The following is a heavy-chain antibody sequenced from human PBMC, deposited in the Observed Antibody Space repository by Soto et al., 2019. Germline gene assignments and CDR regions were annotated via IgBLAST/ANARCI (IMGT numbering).Heavy chain of an antibody. CDR1: GVSISTRSHY. Sequence: SETLSLTCTVSGVSISTRSHYWGWVRQSPGKRLEWIGTIFYSGSTYFNPSLKSRVTISVDTSKNQFSLKLSSVTAADTAVYYCAREQVPAAYYFDYWGQGTLVTVSS. CDR3: AREQVPAAYYFDY. D-gene: IGHD2-2*01. CDR2: IFYSGST. V-gene: IGHV4-39*02. J-gene: IGHJ4*02.